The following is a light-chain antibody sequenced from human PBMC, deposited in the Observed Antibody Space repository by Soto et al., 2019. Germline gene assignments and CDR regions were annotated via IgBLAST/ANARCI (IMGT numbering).Light chain of an antibody. V-gene: IGLV1-40*01. CDR2: GNT. CDR3: QSYDNSVSGSRV. CDR1: SSNIGAGYD. Sequence: QSVLTQPPSVSGAPGQRVTISCTGSSSNIGAGYDVHWYQQLPGTAPKLLIYGNTNRPSGVPDRFSGSKSGTSASLAITGLQAEDEADYYCQSYDNSVSGSRVFGGGTKVTVL. J-gene: IGLJ1*01.